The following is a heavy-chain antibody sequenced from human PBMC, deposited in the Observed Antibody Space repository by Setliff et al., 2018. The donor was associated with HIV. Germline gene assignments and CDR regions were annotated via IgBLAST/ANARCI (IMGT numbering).Heavy chain of an antibody. Sequence: ASVKVSCKASGYTFTRYGISWVRQAPGQGLEWMGWIGANNGNTKYAQRLQGRVTMTTDTSTSTAYMDLRSLRSDDTAVYFCARDGEYQVLHYYYSGMDVWGQGTTVTVS. CDR1: GYTFTRYG. D-gene: IGHD2-2*01. V-gene: IGHV1-18*01. CDR3: ARDGEYQVLHYYYSGMDV. CDR2: IGANNGNT. J-gene: IGHJ6*02.